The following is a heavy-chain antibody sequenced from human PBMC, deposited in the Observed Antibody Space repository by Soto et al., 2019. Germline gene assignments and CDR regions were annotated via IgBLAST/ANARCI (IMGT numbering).Heavy chain of an antibody. CDR2: IYYSGST. D-gene: IGHD5-12*01. J-gene: IGHJ3*02. CDR3: ARQVNIVATEDAFDI. CDR1: GGSISSSSYY. V-gene: IGHV4-39*01. Sequence: SSETLSLTCTVSGGSISSSSYYWGWIRQPPGKGLEWIGSIYYSGSTYYNPSLKSRVTISVDTSKNQFSLKLSSVTAADTAVYYCARQVNIVATEDAFDIWGQGTMVTVSS.